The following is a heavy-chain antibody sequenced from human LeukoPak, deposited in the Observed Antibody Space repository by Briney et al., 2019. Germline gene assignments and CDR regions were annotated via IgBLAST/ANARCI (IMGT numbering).Heavy chain of an antibody. V-gene: IGHV1-69*05. Sequence: SVKVSGKASGGTFSSYAISWVRQAPGQGLEWMGRIIPIFGTANYAQKFQGRVTITTDESTSTAYMELSSLRSEDTAVYYCARAHFDWLLYFDYWGQGTLVTVSS. D-gene: IGHD3-9*01. CDR1: GGTFSSYA. CDR3: ARAHFDWLLYFDY. CDR2: IIPIFGTA. J-gene: IGHJ4*02.